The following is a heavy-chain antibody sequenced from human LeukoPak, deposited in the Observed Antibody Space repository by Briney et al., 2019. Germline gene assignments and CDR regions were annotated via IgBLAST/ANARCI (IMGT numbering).Heavy chain of an antibody. D-gene: IGHD7-27*01. J-gene: IGHJ3*02. Sequence: PGGSLRLPCAASGFTFSDYSMNWLRQAPGKGLEWVLYIFSSSIYTNYADSVKGRFTISRDNAENSLFLQMSSLKAEDTAVYYCARAGTGEGALDIWGRGTLVTVSS. CDR2: IFSSSIYT. CDR3: ARAGTGEGALDI. CDR1: GFTFSDYS. V-gene: IGHV3-11*05.